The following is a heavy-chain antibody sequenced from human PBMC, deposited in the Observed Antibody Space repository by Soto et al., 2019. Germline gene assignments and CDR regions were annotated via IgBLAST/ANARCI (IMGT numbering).Heavy chain of an antibody. CDR1: GYIFTAYS. V-gene: IGHV1-2*02. CDR3: AREASAVISLDY. J-gene: IGHJ4*02. Sequence: VASVKVSCKASGYIFTAYSMHWVRQAPGQGLEWVGWFNPNSGDSIYAQKFQGRVTLTGDTSISTAYMELYRLTSDDTAVYYCAREASAVISLDYWGQGTLVTVSS. D-gene: IGHD6-19*01. CDR2: FNPNSGDS.